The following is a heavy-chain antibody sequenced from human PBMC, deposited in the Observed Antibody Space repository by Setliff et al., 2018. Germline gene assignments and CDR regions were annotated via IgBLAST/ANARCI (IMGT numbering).Heavy chain of an antibody. D-gene: IGHD3-22*01. CDR1: GYTFRNYL. J-gene: IGHJ6*04. Sequence: GESLKSSCTASGYTFRNYLIAWVRQLPGKGLGWRGIINPEDSETKYSPSFQGLVTITADKSITTAYRQWSKLKASDTAIYYCARAWHERNYDESGSYYYYVLDFWGKGATVTVSS. CDR3: ARAWHERNYDESGSYYYYVLDF. CDR2: INPEDSET. V-gene: IGHV5-51*01.